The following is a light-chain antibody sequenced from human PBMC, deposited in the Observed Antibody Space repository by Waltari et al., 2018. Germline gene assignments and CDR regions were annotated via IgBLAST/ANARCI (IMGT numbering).Light chain of an antibody. Sequence: DIVMTNSPDSLAVSLGERATSNCKSSQSVLYSSNNKNYLAWYQQKPGQPPKLLIYWASTRESGVPDRFSGSGSGTDFTLTISSLQAEDVAVYYCQQYYSTPWTFGQGTKVEIK. CDR3: QQYYSTPWT. CDR2: WAS. J-gene: IGKJ1*01. V-gene: IGKV4-1*01. CDR1: QSVLYSSNNKNY.